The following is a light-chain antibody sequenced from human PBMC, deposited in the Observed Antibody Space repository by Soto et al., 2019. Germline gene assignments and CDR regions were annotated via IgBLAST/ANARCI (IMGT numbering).Light chain of an antibody. CDR1: QSISSG. CDR3: QHYNSYSGALT. CDR2: DAS. J-gene: IGKJ3*01. V-gene: IGKV1-5*01. Sequence: DIQMTQSPSTLSASVGDRVTITCRASQSISSGWAWYQQKPGKAPKLLSYDASSLERGVPSRFSGSGSVTEFTLTIISLQPHDFATYFFQHYNSYSGALTFGPGTKVDIK.